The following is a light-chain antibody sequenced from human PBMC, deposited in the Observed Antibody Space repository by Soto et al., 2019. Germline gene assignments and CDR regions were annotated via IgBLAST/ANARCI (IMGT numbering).Light chain of an antibody. J-gene: IGKJ1*01. CDR2: GAS. CDR1: QSVGSSH. Sequence: EIVLTQSPGTLSLSPGERATLSCRASQSVGSSHLAWYQQKPGQAPRLLIYGASSRATGIPDRFSGSGSGTDFTLTISRLEPEDFAVYYCQHYGSPPWTFGQGTKVEIK. V-gene: IGKV3-20*01. CDR3: QHYGSPPWT.